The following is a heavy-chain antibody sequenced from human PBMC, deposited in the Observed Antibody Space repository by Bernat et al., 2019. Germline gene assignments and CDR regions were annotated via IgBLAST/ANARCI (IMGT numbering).Heavy chain of an antibody. Sequence: QVQLQQSGPGLVKPSQTLSLTCAISGDSVSSNSAAWNWIRQSPSRGLEWLGRTYYRSKWYNDYAVSVESRITVNPDTSTNQFSLQVNSVTPEDTAVYYCARVPTAAGSGSYWSPKLNYYYGMDVWGQGTTVTVSS. CDR1: GDSVSSNSAA. V-gene: IGHV6-1*01. D-gene: IGHD3-10*01. J-gene: IGHJ6*02. CDR2: TYYRSKWYN. CDR3: ARVPTAAGSGSYWSPKLNYYYGMDV.